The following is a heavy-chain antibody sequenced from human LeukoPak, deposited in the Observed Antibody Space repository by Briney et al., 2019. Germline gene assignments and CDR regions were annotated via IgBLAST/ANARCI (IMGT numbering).Heavy chain of an antibody. V-gene: IGHV3-7*01. CDR1: GFTFSSYW. CDR3: ARGHYYGSGELDY. CDR2: IKQDGSEK. Sequence: AGGSLRLSCAASGFTFSSYWMSWVRQAPGKGLEWVANIKQDGSEKYYVDSVKGRFTISRDNAKNSLYLQMNSPRAEDTAVYYCARGHYYGSGELDYWGQGTLVTVSS. J-gene: IGHJ4*02. D-gene: IGHD3-10*01.